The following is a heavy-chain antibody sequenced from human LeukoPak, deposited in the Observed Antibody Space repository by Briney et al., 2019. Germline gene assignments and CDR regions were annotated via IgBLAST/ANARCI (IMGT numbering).Heavy chain of an antibody. Sequence: GASVKASCKPSGYTFTNYYMHWVRQAPGQGLEWVGIINPRSGSTSYAQKFQGRVTMTRDTSTSTVYMELSSLRSEDTAVYYCARVDSTSSHDYWGQGTLVTVSS. J-gene: IGHJ4*02. CDR3: ARVDSTSSHDY. CDR2: INPRSGST. V-gene: IGHV1-46*01. CDR1: GYTFTNYY. D-gene: IGHD6-6*01.